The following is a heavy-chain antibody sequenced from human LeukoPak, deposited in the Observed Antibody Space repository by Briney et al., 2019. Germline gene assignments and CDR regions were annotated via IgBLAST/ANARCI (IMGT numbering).Heavy chain of an antibody. Sequence: PGRSLRLSCAASGFTFDDYAMHWVRQAPGKGLEWVSGIGWNSGGIVYADSVKGRFTISRDNAKNSLYLQMNSLRAEDTALYYCAKGKRFLAHFDYWGQGTLVTVSS. CDR3: AKGKRFLAHFDY. D-gene: IGHD2/OR15-2a*01. CDR1: GFTFDDYA. CDR2: IGWNSGGI. V-gene: IGHV3-9*01. J-gene: IGHJ4*02.